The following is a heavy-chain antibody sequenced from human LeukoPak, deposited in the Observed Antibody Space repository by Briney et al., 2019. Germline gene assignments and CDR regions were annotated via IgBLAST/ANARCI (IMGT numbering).Heavy chain of an antibody. Sequence: GGSLRLSCAASGFTFSSYWMHWIRQAPGKGLVWVSRINSDGGSTSYADSVKGRFTISRDNARNTLFLQTNSLRAEDTAVYYCARVMVGATHWGQGTPVTVSS. V-gene: IGHV3-74*01. CDR2: INSDGGST. CDR1: GFTFSSYW. D-gene: IGHD1-26*01. CDR3: ARVMVGATH. J-gene: IGHJ4*02.